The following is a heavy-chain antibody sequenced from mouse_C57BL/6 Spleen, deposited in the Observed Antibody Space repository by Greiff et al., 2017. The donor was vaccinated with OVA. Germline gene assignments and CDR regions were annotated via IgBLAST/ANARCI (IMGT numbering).Heavy chain of an antibody. CDR2: IDPSDSYT. J-gene: IGHJ2*01. CDR3: ARWSNLYYFDY. Sequence: QVQLQQPGAELVKPGASVKLSCKASGYTFTSYWMQWVKQRPGQGLEWIGEIDPSDSYTNYNQKFKGKSTLTVDKSSSTAYMQLSSLTSEDSAVYYCARWSNLYYFDYWGQGTTLTVSS. V-gene: IGHV1-50*01. CDR1: GYTFTSYW. D-gene: IGHD2-5*01.